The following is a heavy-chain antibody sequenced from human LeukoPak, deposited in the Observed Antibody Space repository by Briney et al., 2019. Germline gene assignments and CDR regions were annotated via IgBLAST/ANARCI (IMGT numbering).Heavy chain of an antibody. CDR2: IYYSGST. Sequence: PSETLSLTCTVSGGSISSSSYYWGWIRQPPGKGLEWIGSIYYSGSTYYNPSLKSRVTISVDTSKNQFSLKLSSVTAADTAVYYCARLSQWLVLGFDPWGQGTLVTVSS. D-gene: IGHD6-19*01. J-gene: IGHJ5*02. CDR1: GGSISSSSYY. V-gene: IGHV4-39*07. CDR3: ARLSQWLVLGFDP.